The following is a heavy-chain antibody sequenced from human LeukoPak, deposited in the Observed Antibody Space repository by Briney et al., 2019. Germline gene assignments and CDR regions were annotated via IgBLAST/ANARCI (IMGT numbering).Heavy chain of an antibody. CDR3: ARVNGVYWYFDL. Sequence: GGSLRLSCIASGFSLSGYAMSWVRQAPGKGLEWVSTISGGGDAAYYADSVKGRFTISRDNSKNTLYLQMNSLRAEDTAVYYCARVNGVYWYFDLWGRGTLVTVSS. J-gene: IGHJ2*01. V-gene: IGHV3-23*01. D-gene: IGHD3-10*01. CDR2: ISGGGDAA. CDR1: GFSLSGYA.